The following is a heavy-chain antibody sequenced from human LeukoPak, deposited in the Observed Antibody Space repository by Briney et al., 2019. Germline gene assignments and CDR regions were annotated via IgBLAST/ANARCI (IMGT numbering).Heavy chain of an antibody. CDR1: GGSISSYY. Sequence: PSETLSLTCTVSGGSISSYYWSWIRRPPGRGLEWIAYLSHSGSSDSNPSLTSRVTTLVDTSKNQFSLKLTFVTAADTAVYYCARARYANAWYAFDIWGHGTMVTVSS. CDR2: LSHSGSS. D-gene: IGHD2-2*01. CDR3: ARARYANAWYAFDI. J-gene: IGHJ3*02. V-gene: IGHV4-59*01.